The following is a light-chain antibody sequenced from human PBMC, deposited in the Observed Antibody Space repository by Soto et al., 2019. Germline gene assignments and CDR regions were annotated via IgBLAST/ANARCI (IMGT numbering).Light chain of an antibody. CDR2: VAC. CDR1: QSVSIN. CDR3: RQSNT. V-gene: IGKV3-15*01. Sequence: LPQSPVAVSVTTRERVALSWRASQSVSINLAWIQKKPGQGPRILIIVACTGATGVTDRFSGSGSGTEFTIIQADQQSDDFSEHYSRQSNTFGQGTKVDIK. J-gene: IGKJ1*01.